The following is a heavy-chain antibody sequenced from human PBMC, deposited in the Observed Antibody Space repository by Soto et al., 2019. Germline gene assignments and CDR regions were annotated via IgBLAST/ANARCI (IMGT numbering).Heavy chain of an antibody. J-gene: IGHJ4*02. CDR3: ATMEPHNDFGSANYYFAS. V-gene: IGHV4-39*01. CDR1: GGSISSGSSY. D-gene: IGHD3-3*01. Sequence: SETLSLTCTVSGGSISSGSSYWGWIRQPPGKGLEWIGSIYYLGNTYYNPSLGSRVSISIDTSKNQFSLKLKSVTATDTAVYFFATMEPHNDFGSANYYFASGGQGTLVTVPS. CDR2: IYYLGNT.